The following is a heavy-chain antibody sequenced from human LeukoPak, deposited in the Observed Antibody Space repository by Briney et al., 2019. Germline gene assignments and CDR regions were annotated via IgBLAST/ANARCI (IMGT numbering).Heavy chain of an antibody. CDR2: ISGSGGSK. J-gene: IGHJ4*02. CDR3: AKEPEPFLEWHFDN. CDR1: RFPPRKYA. D-gene: IGHD3-3*02. Sequence: PGGSLRLSCVGSRFPPRKYAMSWVRRAPGKGLEWASGISGSGGSKYYADSVRGRFTISRDNSKDTLFLQMSSLRADDTAKYYCAKEPEPFLEWHFDNWGQGTLVIVSS. V-gene: IGHV3-23*01.